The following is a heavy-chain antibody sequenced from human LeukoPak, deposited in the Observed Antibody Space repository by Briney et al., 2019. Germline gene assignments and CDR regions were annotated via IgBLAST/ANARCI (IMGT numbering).Heavy chain of an antibody. D-gene: IGHD1-14*01. Sequence: GASVKVSCKASGYTFTGYYMHWVRQAPGQGLEWMGGIIPIFGTANYAQKFQGRVTITADKSTSTAYMELSSLRSEDTAVYHCARETRIYYMDVWGKGTTVTVSS. CDR3: ARETRIYYMDV. CDR1: GYTFTGYY. V-gene: IGHV1-69*06. CDR2: IIPIFGTA. J-gene: IGHJ6*03.